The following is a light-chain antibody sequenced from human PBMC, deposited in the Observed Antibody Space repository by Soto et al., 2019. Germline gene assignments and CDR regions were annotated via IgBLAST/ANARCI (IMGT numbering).Light chain of an antibody. J-gene: IGKJ5*01. Sequence: EVVLTQSPATLSLSPGERATLSCRASQSVSSDLVWYQQKPGQAPRLLIYDASNRATGLPARFSGSGSGPDFTLTISSLEPEDFAVYYCQQRRNWPSTFGQGTRLEIK. V-gene: IGKV3-11*01. CDR2: DAS. CDR3: QQRRNWPST. CDR1: QSVSSD.